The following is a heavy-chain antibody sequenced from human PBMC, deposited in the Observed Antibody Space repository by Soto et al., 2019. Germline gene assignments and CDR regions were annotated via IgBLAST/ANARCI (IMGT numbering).Heavy chain of an antibody. CDR2: IYPGDSDT. CDR3: ARHHLPGRHFDY. V-gene: IGHV5-51*01. Sequence: GESLTIACTCTGYSFTGYWIGWVRQMPGKGLEWMGIIYPGDSDTRYSPSFQGQVTISADRSISTAYLQWSSLKASDTAMYYCARHHLPGRHFDYWGQGTLVTVSS. CDR1: GYSFTGYW. J-gene: IGHJ4*02.